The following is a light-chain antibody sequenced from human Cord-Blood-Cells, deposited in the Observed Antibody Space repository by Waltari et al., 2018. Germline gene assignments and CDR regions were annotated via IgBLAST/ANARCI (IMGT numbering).Light chain of an antibody. Sequence: QSVLTQPPSASGTPGQRVTISCSGSSSNIGSNTVNWYQQLPGTAPKLLIYSNNQRPSGVPDRFSGCKSGTSASLAISGLQAEDEADYYCAAWADSLNGVVFGGGTKLTVL. V-gene: IGLV1-44*01. J-gene: IGLJ2*01. CDR3: AAWADSLNGVV. CDR1: SSNIGSNT. CDR2: SNN.